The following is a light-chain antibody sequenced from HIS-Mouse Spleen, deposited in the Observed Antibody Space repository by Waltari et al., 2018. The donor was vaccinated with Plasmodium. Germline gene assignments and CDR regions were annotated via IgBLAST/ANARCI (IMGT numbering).Light chain of an antibody. CDR3: CSYAGSRMV. CDR2: EGS. Sequence: QSALTQPASVSGSPGQSITISCTGTSSDVGSYNLVSWYQQHPGKAPQLLSYEGSKRPSGVSNRFSGSKSGNTASLTISGLQAEDEADYYCCSYAGSRMVFGGGTKLTVL. CDR1: SSDVGSYNL. V-gene: IGLV2-23*01. J-gene: IGLJ2*01.